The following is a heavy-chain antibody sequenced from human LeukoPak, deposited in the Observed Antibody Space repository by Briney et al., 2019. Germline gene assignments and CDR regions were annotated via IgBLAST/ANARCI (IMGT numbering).Heavy chain of an antibody. Sequence: GGSLRLSCAASGLTFSEEYMSWIRQAPGKGLEWVSYISNTGDFIAYADSVKGRFTISRDNAKNSLYLQMNSLRAEDAAAYYCVRARGAGPGAHFDYWGQGTLVTVSS. CDR3: VRARGAGPGAHFDY. J-gene: IGHJ4*02. CDR1: GLTFSEEY. D-gene: IGHD3-10*01. CDR2: ISNTGDFI. V-gene: IGHV3-11*01.